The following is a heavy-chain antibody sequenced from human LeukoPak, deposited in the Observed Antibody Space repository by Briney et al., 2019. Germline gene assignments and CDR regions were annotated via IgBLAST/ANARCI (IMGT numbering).Heavy chain of an antibody. CDR1: GYTFSSYG. CDR3: ARDQGIYNHRIIDS. J-gene: IGHJ4*02. D-gene: IGHD5-12*01. V-gene: IGHV1-18*01. Sequence: ASLKVSCKASGYTFSSYGISWVRQAPGQGLEWMGWIIDYNGNTNFAQEFQGRVTMTTDTSTSTASMELRSLRSDDTAVYYCARDQGIYNHRIIDSWGQGTLVTVSS. CDR2: IIDYNGNT.